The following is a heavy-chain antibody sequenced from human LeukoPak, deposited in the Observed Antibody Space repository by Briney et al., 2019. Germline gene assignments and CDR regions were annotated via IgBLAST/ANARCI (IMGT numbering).Heavy chain of an antibody. V-gene: IGHV1-3*01. CDR2: INAGNGNT. CDR3: ARDAYIAARAAPRHQPSD. Sequence: GASVKVSCKASGDTFTDYYMHWLRQAPGQGLEWMGWINAGNGNTEYSQKFQGRVTITRDTSASTAYMELSSLRSEDTAVYYCARDAYIAARAAPRHQPSDWGQGTLVTVSS. J-gene: IGHJ4*02. D-gene: IGHD6-6*01. CDR1: GDTFTDYY.